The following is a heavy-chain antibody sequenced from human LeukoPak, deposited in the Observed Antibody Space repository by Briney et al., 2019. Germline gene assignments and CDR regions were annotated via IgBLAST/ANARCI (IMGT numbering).Heavy chain of an antibody. D-gene: IGHD3-22*01. Sequence: ASVTVSFTTSGYTFTRYGITWVRQAPGQGLEWMGWMSAYNGDTNYAQKVQGRVTMTTDTATSTAYMELSSLRSEDTAVYYCARDIKDYYDSSGDGTLNYWGQGTLVTVSS. V-gene: IGHV1-18*01. CDR1: GYTFTRYG. J-gene: IGHJ4*02. CDR3: ARDIKDYYDSSGDGTLNY. CDR2: MSAYNGDT.